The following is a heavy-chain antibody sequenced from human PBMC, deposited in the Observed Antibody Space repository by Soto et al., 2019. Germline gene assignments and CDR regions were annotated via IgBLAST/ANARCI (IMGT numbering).Heavy chain of an antibody. D-gene: IGHD3-22*01. CDR1: SGSISSGGYY. Sequence: PSDTLSLTCTVSSGSISSGGYYWSWNSHHPGKGLEWIGYIYYSGSTYYNPSLKSRVTISVDTSKNQFSLKLSSVTAADTAVYYCAVYYDSSGYYYSAEYFQHWGKGTLVT. CDR2: IYYSGST. CDR3: AVYYDSSGYYYSAEYFQH. J-gene: IGHJ1*01. V-gene: IGHV4-31*03.